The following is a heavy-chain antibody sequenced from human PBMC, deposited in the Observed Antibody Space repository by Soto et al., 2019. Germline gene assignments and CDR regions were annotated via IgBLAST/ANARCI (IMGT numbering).Heavy chain of an antibody. CDR1: GYTFTSYG. CDR2: ISAYNGNT. V-gene: IGHV1-18*01. Sequence: QVQLVQSGAEVKKPGASVKVSFKASGYTFTSYGISWVRQAPGQGLEWMGWISAYNGNTNYAQKLQGRVTMTTDTSTSTAYMELRSLRSDDTAVYYCARDDCSGGSCYSGDYWGQGTLVTVSS. D-gene: IGHD2-15*01. J-gene: IGHJ4*02. CDR3: ARDDCSGGSCYSGDY.